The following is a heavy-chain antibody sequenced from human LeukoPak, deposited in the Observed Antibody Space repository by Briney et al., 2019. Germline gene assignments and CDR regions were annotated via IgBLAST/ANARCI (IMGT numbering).Heavy chain of an antibody. D-gene: IGHD3-22*01. J-gene: IGHJ4*02. CDR3: ARPGEVYYYDSSGYPAHYFDY. Sequence: PSETLSLTCSVSGGSIYNSAYHWGWIRQPPGKGLEWFGSIYYSGSTYYNPSLKSRVTISVDTSKNQFSLKLSSVTAADTAVYYCARPGEVYYYDSSGYPAHYFDYWGQGTLVTVSS. V-gene: IGHV4-39*01. CDR1: GGSIYNSAYH. CDR2: IYYSGST.